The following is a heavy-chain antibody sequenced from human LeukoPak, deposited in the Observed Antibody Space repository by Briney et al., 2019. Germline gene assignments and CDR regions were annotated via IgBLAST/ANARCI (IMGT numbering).Heavy chain of an antibody. CDR3: ARVPILGPEVATNDAFDI. J-gene: IGHJ3*02. V-gene: IGHV4-30-4*01. Sequence: PSETLSLTCTVSVGSISSGYYYWSWIRQPPGKGLEWIGYIYYSGSTYYNPSLKSRVTISVDTSKNQFSLKLSSVTAADTAVYYCARVPILGPEVATNDAFDIWGQGTMVTVSS. CDR2: IYYSGST. CDR1: VGSISSGYYY. D-gene: IGHD5-24*01.